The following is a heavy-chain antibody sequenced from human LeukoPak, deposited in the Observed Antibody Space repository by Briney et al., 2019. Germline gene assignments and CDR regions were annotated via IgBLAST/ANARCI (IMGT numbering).Heavy chain of an antibody. J-gene: IGHJ4*02. CDR3: AGGRDASKITIFGVVIIQGSGYFDY. CDR2: IYYSGST. CDR1: GGSISSYY. D-gene: IGHD3-3*01. V-gene: IGHV4-59*01. Sequence: SETLSLTCTVSGGSISSYYWSWIQQPPGKGLEWIGYIYYSGSTNYNPSLKSRVIISVDTSKNQFSLKLSSVTAADTAVYYCAGGRDASKITIFGVVIIQGSGYFDYWGQGTLVTVSS.